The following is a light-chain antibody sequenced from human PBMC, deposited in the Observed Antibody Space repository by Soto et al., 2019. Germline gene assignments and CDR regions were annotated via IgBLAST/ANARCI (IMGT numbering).Light chain of an antibody. CDR3: QHADSFPLIT. Sequence: DIEVTQYPSTLSASVGDRVTTSCVATQSISIWLAWYQQKPGKAPKVLIWDASSLQRGVPSRCSGSGAGTDFTLTISSLQADDFATYYCQHADSFPLITFGQGTRLEIK. CDR1: QSISIW. J-gene: IGKJ5*01. CDR2: DAS. V-gene: IGKV1-5*01.